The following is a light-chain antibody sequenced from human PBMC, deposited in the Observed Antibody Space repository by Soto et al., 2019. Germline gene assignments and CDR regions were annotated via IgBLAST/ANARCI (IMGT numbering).Light chain of an antibody. CDR3: QRCAEWSLT. Sequence: IVMTQSAVTLSVSPRQRDALSCTASQSVGDTLAWYQKKPGQAPRLLIYAESTRTTGIAARFCGSGSGTELTLTFSRLQSEEFAVYYCQRCAEWSLTFGGGTKVEIK. V-gene: IGKV3-15*01. CDR2: AES. CDR1: QSVGDT. J-gene: IGKJ4*01.